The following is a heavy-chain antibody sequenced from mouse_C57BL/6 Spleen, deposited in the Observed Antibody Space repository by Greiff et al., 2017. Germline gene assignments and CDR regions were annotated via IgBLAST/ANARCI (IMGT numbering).Heavy chain of an antibody. CDR1: GYTFTRYW. Sequence: QVQLQQPGAELVKPGASVKLSCKASGYTFTRYWMQWVKQRPGQGLEWIGEIDPSDSYTNYNQKFKGKATLAVDTSSSTAYMQLSSLTSEDSAVYYCARNAYPHRYFDVWGTGTTVTVSS. J-gene: IGHJ1*03. D-gene: IGHD6-5*01. V-gene: IGHV1-50*01. CDR2: IDPSDSYT. CDR3: ARNAYPHRYFDV.